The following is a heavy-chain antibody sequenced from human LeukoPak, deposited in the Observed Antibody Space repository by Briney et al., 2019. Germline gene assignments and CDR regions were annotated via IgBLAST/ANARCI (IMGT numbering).Heavy chain of an antibody. Sequence: WASVKVSCKASEYTFTDYYIHWVRQAPGQGLQWMGWINPNGGGTIYAQKLQGRVTMTTDTSTSTAYMELRSLRSDDTAVYYCARARNYDILTGYYWFDPWGQGTLVTVSS. D-gene: IGHD3-9*01. V-gene: IGHV1-2*02. CDR1: EYTFTDYY. CDR2: INPNGGGT. CDR3: ARARNYDILTGYYWFDP. J-gene: IGHJ5*02.